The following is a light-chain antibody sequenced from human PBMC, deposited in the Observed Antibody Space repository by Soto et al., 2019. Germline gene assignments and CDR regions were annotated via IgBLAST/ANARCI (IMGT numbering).Light chain of an antibody. CDR2: DAS. Sequence: DIQMTQSPSSLSASVGDRVTITCRASQSISSWLAWYQQKPGKAPKLLIYDASTVYSGVPSRFSGSGSGTDFTLTTSGLQPEDFTAYYCQQLRSYPSTFGGGSKVDI. CDR1: QSISSW. V-gene: IGKV1-5*01. J-gene: IGKJ4*01. CDR3: QQLRSYPST.